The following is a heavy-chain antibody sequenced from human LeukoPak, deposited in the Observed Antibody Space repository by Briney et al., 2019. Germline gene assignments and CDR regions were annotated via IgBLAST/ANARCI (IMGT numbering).Heavy chain of an antibody. CDR3: AKDFLPYSSGCLDY. V-gene: IGHV3-23*01. CDR1: GFTFSSYA. CDR2: ISGSGGST. D-gene: IGHD6-19*01. Sequence: GGSLRLSCAASGFTFSSYAMSWVRQAPGKGLEWVSAISGSGGSTYYADSVKGRFTISRDNSKNTLYLQMNSLRAEDRAVYYCAKDFLPYSSGCLDYWGQGTLVTVSS. J-gene: IGHJ4*02.